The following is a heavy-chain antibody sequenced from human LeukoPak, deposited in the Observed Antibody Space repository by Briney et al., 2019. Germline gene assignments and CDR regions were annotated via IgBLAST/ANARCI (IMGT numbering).Heavy chain of an antibody. CDR2: INHSGST. CDR1: GGSFSGYY. Sequence: SETLSLTCAVYGGSFSGYYWSWIRQPPGKGLEWIGEINHSGSTNYNPSLKRRVTISVDTSKNQFSLKLSSVTAADTAVYYCARVLSRYYYGSGSYTHYFDYWGQGTLVTVSS. V-gene: IGHV4-34*01. D-gene: IGHD3-10*01. CDR3: ARVLSRYYYGSGSYTHYFDY. J-gene: IGHJ4*02.